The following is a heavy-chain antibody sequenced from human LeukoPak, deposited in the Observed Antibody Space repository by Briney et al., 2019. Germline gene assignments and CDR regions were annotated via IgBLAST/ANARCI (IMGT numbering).Heavy chain of an antibody. V-gene: IGHV3-23*01. D-gene: IGHD2-15*01. CDR1: GFTFSSYA. Sequence: GGSLRLSCAASGFTFSSYAMSWVRQAPGKGLEWVPAISGSGGSTYYADSVKGRFTISRDNSKNTLYLQMNSLRAEDTAVYYCAKDRPDIVVVVAANRLSDFDYWGQGTLVTVSS. CDR3: AKDRPDIVVVVAANRLSDFDY. CDR2: ISGSGGST. J-gene: IGHJ4*02.